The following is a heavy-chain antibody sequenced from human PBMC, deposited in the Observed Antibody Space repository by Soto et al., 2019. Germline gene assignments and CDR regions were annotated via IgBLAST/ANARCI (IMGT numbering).Heavy chain of an antibody. D-gene: IGHD6-19*01. CDR1: GGTFSSYA. CDR3: ARVPTPFISPIAVAGRDAGTFDY. Sequence: QVQLVQSGAEVKKPGSSVKVSCKASGGTFSSYAISWVRQAPGQGLEWMGGIIPIFATANYAQKFQGRVTITADKSTSTAYMELSSLRSEDTAVYYCARVPTPFISPIAVAGRDAGTFDYWGQGTLVTVSS. J-gene: IGHJ4*02. CDR2: IIPIFATA. V-gene: IGHV1-69*06.